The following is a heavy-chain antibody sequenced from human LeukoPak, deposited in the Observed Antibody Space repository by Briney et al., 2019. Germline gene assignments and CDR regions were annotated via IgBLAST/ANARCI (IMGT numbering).Heavy chain of an antibody. V-gene: IGHV1-8*01. CDR3: ARESERNDGWFDP. CDR1: GYTFRIHD. Sequence: GASVLVSCKASGYTFRIHDINWVRQAPGQGLEWMGWVSPKTGRTGYAQKSQGRVYMTTNASLSTAYMELSSLRSDDTAVYFCARESERNDGWFDPWGQGTLVTVSS. CDR2: VSPKTGRT. D-gene: IGHD1-1*01. J-gene: IGHJ5*02.